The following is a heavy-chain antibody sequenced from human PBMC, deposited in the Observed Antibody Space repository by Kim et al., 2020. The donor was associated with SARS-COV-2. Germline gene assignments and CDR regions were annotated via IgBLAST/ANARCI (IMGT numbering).Heavy chain of an antibody. V-gene: IGHV6-1*01. J-gene: IGHJ4*02. Sequence: NGYAVSLRGRITINPDTSKNQFSLHLNSVTPEDTAVYYCARYFHTGFDYCGQGTLVTVSS. CDR3: ARYFHTGFDY. CDR2: N.